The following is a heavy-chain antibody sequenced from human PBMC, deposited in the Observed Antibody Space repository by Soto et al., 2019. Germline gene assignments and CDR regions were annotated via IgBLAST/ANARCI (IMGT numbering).Heavy chain of an antibody. D-gene: IGHD5-12*01. CDR2: MSNSGGT. CDR3: ARGVATIRD. CDR1: GGSFRDYT. V-gene: IGHV4-34*01. Sequence: SETLSLTCGVNGGSFRDYTWSWVRQPPGKRLEWIGEMSNSGGTNYNPSLKSRVSISVDTSKNEFSLKLSSVTAADTAVYYCARGVATIRDWGQGTLVTVSS. J-gene: IGHJ4*02.